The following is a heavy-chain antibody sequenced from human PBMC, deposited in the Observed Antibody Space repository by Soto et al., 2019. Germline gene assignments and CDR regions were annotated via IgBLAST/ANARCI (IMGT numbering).Heavy chain of an antibody. J-gene: IGHJ4*02. Sequence: GGSLRLSCAASGFTFSSYSMNWVRQAPGKGLEWVSSISSSSSYIYYADSVKGRFAISRDNAKNSLYLQMNSLRAEDTAVYYCASSNFDSSSYYFDYWGQGTLVTVSS. CDR2: ISSSSSYI. V-gene: IGHV3-21*01. CDR1: GFTFSSYS. D-gene: IGHD3-9*01. CDR3: ASSNFDSSSYYFDY.